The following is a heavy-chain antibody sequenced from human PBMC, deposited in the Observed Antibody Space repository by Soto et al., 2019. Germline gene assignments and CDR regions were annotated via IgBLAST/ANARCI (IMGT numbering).Heavy chain of an antibody. V-gene: IGHV1-18*04. CDR1: GYTFTSYG. CDR2: ISAYNGNT. J-gene: IGHJ6*02. Sequence: ASEKASCKASGYTFTSYGISWVRQAPGQGLEWMGWISAYNGNTNYAQKLQGRVTMTTDTSTSTAYMELRSLRSDDTAVYYCARDVEVPRDYYGMDVWGHGTTVSVSS. CDR3: ARDVEVPRDYYGMDV.